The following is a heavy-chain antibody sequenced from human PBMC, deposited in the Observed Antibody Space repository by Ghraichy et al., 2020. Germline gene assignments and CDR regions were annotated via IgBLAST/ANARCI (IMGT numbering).Heavy chain of an antibody. V-gene: IGHV4-34*01. D-gene: IGHD5-18*01. CDR1: GRSFSGYY. Sequence: SQTLSLTCAVYGRSFSGYYWSWIRQPPGKGLEWIGEINHSGSTNYNPSLKSRVTISVDTSKNQFSLKLSSVTAADTAVYYCARRIQLFYRKFDYWGQGTLLTVSA. CDR3: ARRIQLFYRKFDY. CDR2: INHSGST. J-gene: IGHJ4*02.